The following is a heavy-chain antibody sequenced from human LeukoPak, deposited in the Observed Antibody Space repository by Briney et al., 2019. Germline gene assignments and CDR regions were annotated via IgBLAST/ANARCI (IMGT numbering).Heavy chain of an antibody. D-gene: IGHD3-9*01. CDR2: ISSSSSYI. Sequence: SGGSLRLSCAASGFTFSSYSMNWVRQAPGKGLEWVSSISSSSSYIYYADSVKGRFTISRGNAKNSLYLQMNSLRAEDTAVYYCARVIPRNILTGHFDYWGQGTLVTVSS. CDR1: GFTFSSYS. J-gene: IGHJ4*02. V-gene: IGHV3-21*01. CDR3: ARVIPRNILTGHFDY.